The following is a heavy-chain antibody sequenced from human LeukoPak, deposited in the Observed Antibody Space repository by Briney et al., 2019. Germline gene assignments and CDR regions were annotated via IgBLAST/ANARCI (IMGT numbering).Heavy chain of an antibody. D-gene: IGHD2-2*03. J-gene: IGHJ4*02. CDR3: ARDADVDIPYYFDY. V-gene: IGHV1-2*02. CDR1: GYTFTGYY. CDR2: INPNSGGT. Sequence: ASVKVSCKASGYTFTGYYMHWVRQAPGQGLEWMGWINPNSGGTNYAQKFQGRVTMTRDTSISTAYMELSRLRSDDTAVYYCARDADVDIPYYFDYWGQGTLVTVSS.